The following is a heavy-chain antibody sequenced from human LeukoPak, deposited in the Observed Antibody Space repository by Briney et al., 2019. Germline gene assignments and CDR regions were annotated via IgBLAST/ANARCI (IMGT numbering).Heavy chain of an antibody. CDR1: GGSIRSSSYY. V-gene: IGHV4-39*01. Sequence: PSETLSLTCTVSGGSIRSSSYYWGWIRQPPGKGLEWIGSIYYSGSTYYNPSLKSRVTISVDTSKNQFSLKLSSVTAADTAVYYCARIRGITYYFDYWGQGTLVTVSS. J-gene: IGHJ4*02. CDR3: ARIRGITYYFDY. D-gene: IGHD3-16*01. CDR2: IYYSGST.